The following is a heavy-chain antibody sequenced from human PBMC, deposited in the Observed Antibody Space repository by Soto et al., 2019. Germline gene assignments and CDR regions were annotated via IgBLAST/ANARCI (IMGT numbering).Heavy chain of an antibody. D-gene: IGHD3-22*01. CDR2: ISSSSSTI. J-gene: IGHJ4*02. Sequence: PGGSLRLSCAASGFTFSSYSMNWVRQAPGKGLEWVSYISSSSSTIKYADSVKGRFTISRDNAKNSLYLQMSSLRAEDTAAYYCASLGSAYPWAPFDYWGQGTLVTVSS. V-gene: IGHV3-48*01. CDR1: GFTFSSYS. CDR3: ASLGSAYPWAPFDY.